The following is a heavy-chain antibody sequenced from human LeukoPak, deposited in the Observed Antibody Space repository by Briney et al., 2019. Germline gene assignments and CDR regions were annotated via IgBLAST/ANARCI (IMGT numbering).Heavy chain of an antibody. CDR3: ATSPRSDSSGQI. CDR2: ISGSGGST. Sequence: GGSLRLSCAASGFTFSSYSMNWVRQAPGKGLEWVSAISGSGGSTYYADSVKGRFTISRDNSKNTLYLQMNSLRAEDTAVYYCATSPRSDSSGQIWGQGTLVTVSS. J-gene: IGHJ4*02. D-gene: IGHD6-19*01. V-gene: IGHV3-23*01. CDR1: GFTFSSYS.